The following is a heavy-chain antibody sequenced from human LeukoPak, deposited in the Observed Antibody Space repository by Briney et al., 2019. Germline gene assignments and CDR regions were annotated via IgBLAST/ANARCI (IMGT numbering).Heavy chain of an antibody. Sequence: PGGSLRLSCAASGFTFSSYSMNWVRQAPGKGLEWVSSISSSSSYIYYADSVKGRFTISRDNAKNSLYLQMNSLRAEDTAVYYCARGSTGYFDWLFLLWGQGTLVTVSS. V-gene: IGHV3-21*01. CDR3: ARGSTGYFDWLFLL. CDR1: GFTFSSYS. CDR2: ISSSSSYI. J-gene: IGHJ4*02. D-gene: IGHD3-9*01.